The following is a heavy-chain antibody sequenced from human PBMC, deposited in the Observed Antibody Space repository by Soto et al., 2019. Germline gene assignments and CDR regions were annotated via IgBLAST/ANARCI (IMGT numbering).Heavy chain of an antibody. J-gene: IGHJ4*02. CDR3: ARPLASNGGSCYY. D-gene: IGHD2-15*01. V-gene: IGHV3-48*01. CDR2: ISGRGNAL. CDR1: GFTFNTYN. Sequence: EVQLVESGGGLVQPGGSLRLSCAASGFTFNTYNMYWVRQAPGKGLEWISYISGRGNALSYADSVKGRFTISRDSAKDSLYLQMNNLRVEDTAVYYCARPLASNGGSCYYWGQGTLVTVSS.